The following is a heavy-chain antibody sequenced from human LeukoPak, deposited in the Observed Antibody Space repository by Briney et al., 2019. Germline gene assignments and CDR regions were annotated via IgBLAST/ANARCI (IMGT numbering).Heavy chain of an antibody. CDR3: ARDTYYDFWSGYLSNSEHAFDI. CDR1: GCTFSRYA. D-gene: IGHD3-3*01. V-gene: IGHV3-30-3*01. J-gene: IGHJ3*02. CDR2: ISYDGSKK. Sequence: GRALRLSCAASGCTFSRYAMHGVGQARGKGGEGVAGISYDGSKKYYAYSVKRRFTISRDNSKNTLYLQMNSLRAEDTAVYYCARDTYYDFWSGYLSNSEHAFDIWGQGTMVTVSS.